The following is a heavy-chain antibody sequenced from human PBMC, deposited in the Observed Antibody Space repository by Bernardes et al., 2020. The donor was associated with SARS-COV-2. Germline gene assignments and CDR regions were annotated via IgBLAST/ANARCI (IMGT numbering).Heavy chain of an antibody. J-gene: IGHJ4*02. Sequence: GGSLRLSCAASGFTFSLYAMSWVRQPPGEGLEWVSGISASSDSTYYAESVEGRFTISRDNSKNTVYLQLNSLRAEDTAVYYCAKGVDIYGSGTFYNNYYFDHWGQGTLVTVSS. CDR1: GFTFSLYA. CDR3: AKGVDIYGSGTFYNNYYFDH. CDR2: ISASSDST. D-gene: IGHD3-10*01. V-gene: IGHV3-23*01.